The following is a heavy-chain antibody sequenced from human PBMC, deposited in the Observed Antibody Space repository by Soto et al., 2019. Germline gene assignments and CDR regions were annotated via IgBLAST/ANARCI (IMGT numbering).Heavy chain of an antibody. CDR1: GGSFSGYY. D-gene: IGHD2-2*01. CDR2: INHSGST. V-gene: IGHV4-34*01. Sequence: QVQLQQWGAGLLKPSETLSLTCAVYGGSFSGYYWSWIHQPPGKGLEWIGEINHSGSTNYNPSLKSRVTISVDTSKNQFSLKLSSVTAADTAVYYCARRTGNWFDPWGQGTLVTVSS. J-gene: IGHJ5*02. CDR3: ARRTGNWFDP.